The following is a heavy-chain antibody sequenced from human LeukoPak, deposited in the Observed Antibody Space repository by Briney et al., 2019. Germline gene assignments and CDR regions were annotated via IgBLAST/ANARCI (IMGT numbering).Heavy chain of an antibody. J-gene: IGHJ4*02. Sequence: GGSLRLSCAASGFTFSSYWMHWVRQAPGKGLVWVSRINTDGSSTSYADSVKGRFTISRDNAKNTLYLQMNSLRAEDTAVYYCARVIAAPRFDYWGQGTLVTVSS. CDR2: INTDGSST. V-gene: IGHV3-74*01. CDR3: ARVIAAPRFDY. CDR1: GFTFSSYW. D-gene: IGHD6-6*01.